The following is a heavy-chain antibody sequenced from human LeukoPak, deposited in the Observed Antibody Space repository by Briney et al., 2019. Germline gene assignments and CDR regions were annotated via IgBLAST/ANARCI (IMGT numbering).Heavy chain of an antibody. Sequence: PGGSLRLSCAASGFTFSDYYMNWVRQAPGKGLEWVSSISSSSSYIYYADSVKGRFTISRDNAKNSLYLQMNSLRAEDTAVYYCARDHHTYYYDSSGYSFDYWGQGTLVTVSS. CDR1: GFTFSDYY. J-gene: IGHJ4*02. V-gene: IGHV3-21*01. CDR2: ISSSSSYI. CDR3: ARDHHTYYYDSSGYSFDY. D-gene: IGHD3-22*01.